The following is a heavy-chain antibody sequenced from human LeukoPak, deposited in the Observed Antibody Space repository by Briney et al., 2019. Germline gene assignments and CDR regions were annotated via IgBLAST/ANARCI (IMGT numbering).Heavy chain of an antibody. CDR2: IKSKTDGGTT. Sequence: SWVRQAPGKGLEWVGRIKSKTDGGTTDYAAPVKGRFTISRDDSKNTLYLQMNSLKTEDTAVYYCTTLYYYDSSGYYWGQGTLVTVSS. J-gene: IGHJ4*02. CDR3: TTLYYYDSSGYY. D-gene: IGHD3-22*01. V-gene: IGHV3-15*01.